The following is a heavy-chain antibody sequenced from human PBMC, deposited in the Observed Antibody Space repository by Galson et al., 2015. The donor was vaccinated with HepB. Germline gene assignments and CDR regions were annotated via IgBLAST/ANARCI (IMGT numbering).Heavy chain of an antibody. V-gene: IGHV3-7*01. CDR3: ARDTMRRFDY. CDR1: GFTFSAYW. J-gene: IGHJ4*02. CDR2: IKQDGSAK. D-gene: IGHD2-2*01. Sequence: SLRLSCAASGFTFSAYWMTWVRQAPGKGLEWVANIKQDGSAKYYVDSVKGRFTISRDNANNSLYLRMNSLGADDTALYFCARDTMRRFDYWGQGTLVTVSS.